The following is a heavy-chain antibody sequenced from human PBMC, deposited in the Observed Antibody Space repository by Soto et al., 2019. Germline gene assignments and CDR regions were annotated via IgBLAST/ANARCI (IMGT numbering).Heavy chain of an antibody. CDR1: GFTFSSYA. V-gene: IGHV3-23*01. J-gene: IGHJ4*02. CDR3: AKLGIGDPGLLYYFDY. Sequence: GGSLRLSCAASGFTFSSYAMSWVRQAPGKGLAWVSAISGSGGSTYYADSVKGRFTISRDNSKNTLYLQVNSLRAEDTAVYYCAKLGIGDPGLLYYFDYWGQGTLVTVSS. D-gene: IGHD2-21*02. CDR2: ISGSGGST.